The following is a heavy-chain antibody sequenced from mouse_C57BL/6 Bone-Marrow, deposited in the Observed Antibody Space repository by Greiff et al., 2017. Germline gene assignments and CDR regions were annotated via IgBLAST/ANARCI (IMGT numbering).Heavy chain of an antibody. CDR2: INPYNGGT. J-gene: IGHJ3*01. CDR3: ARAYSFAY. CDR1: GYKFPDYY. V-gene: IGHV1-19*01. Sequence: VQLQQSGPVLVKPGASVKMSCKASGYKFPDYYMNWVKQSHGKSLEWIGVINPYNGGTSYNQKFKGKATLTVDKSSSTAYMELNSLTSEDSAVYYCARAYSFAYWGQGTLVTVSA. D-gene: IGHD2-10*01.